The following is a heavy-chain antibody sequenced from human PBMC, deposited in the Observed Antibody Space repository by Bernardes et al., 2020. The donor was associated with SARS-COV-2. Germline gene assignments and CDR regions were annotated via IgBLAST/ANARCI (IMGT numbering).Heavy chain of an antibody. CDR2: ISYDGANT. Sequence: GSLRLPCAAAGFSFDAYGMHWVRQAPGKGLEWLAVISYDGANTSYADSVKGRFNLSRDNSKSALFLQMNSLRVEDSDVYYCVRDLQYYYDNSGFFYYYGMDVWSKGTTDTGSS. J-gene: IGHJ6*04. CDR1: GFSFDAYG. D-gene: IGHD3-22*01. CDR3: VRDLQYYYDNSGFFYYYGMDV. V-gene: IGHV3-30-3*01.